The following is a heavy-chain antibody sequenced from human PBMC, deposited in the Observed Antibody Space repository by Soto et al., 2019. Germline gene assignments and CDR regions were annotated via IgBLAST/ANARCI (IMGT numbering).Heavy chain of an antibody. CDR2: INHSGST. V-gene: IGHV4-34*01. CDR3: ARGRAAMVRGTQKAPNDY. Sequence: QVQLQQWGAGLLKPSETLSLTCAVYGGSFSGYYWSWIRQPPGKGLEGIGEINHSGSTNYNPSLKSRVTISVDTSKNQFSLKLSSVTAADTAVYYCARGRAAMVRGTQKAPNDYWGQGTLVTVSS. CDR1: GGSFSGYY. D-gene: IGHD3-10*01. J-gene: IGHJ4*02.